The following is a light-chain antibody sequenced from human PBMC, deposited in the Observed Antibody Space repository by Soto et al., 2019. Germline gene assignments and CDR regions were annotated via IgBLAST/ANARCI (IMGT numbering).Light chain of an antibody. CDR1: SSDIGGYDY. Sequence: QSVLTQPASVSGSPGQSITLSCTGTSSDIGGYDYVSWYQRHPGKAPKLIIYDVNNRPSGVSNRFSGSKSGNTASLTISGLQAEDEADYYCTSYASGSSHVVFGGGTKVTFL. CDR3: TSYASGSSHVV. J-gene: IGLJ2*01. CDR2: DVN. V-gene: IGLV2-14*01.